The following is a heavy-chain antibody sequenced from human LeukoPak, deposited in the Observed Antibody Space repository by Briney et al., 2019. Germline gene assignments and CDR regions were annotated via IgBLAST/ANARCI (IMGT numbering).Heavy chain of an antibody. V-gene: IGHV4-39*01. CDR3: SGTTGDSAIIAAH. J-gene: IGHJ4*02. D-gene: IGHD3-16*01. Sequence: SETLSLTCTVSGGSISGSCCYWGWIRQTPGKDLEWIGSTSYSGSTHYNPSFKSRVTVSVDTSKNQFFLNLSSVTAADTAVYYCSGTTGDSAIIAAHWGQGTLVTVSS. CDR1: GGSISGSCCY. CDR2: TSYSGST.